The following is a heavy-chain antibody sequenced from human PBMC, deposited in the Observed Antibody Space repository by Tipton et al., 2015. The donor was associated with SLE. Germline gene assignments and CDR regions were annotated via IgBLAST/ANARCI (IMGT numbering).Heavy chain of an antibody. CDR2: INSDGSST. CDR1: GFNFINYW. Sequence: SLRLSCAASGFNFINYWMHWVRQDAVKGLLWVSRINSDGSSTDYADSVKGRFTISRDNSKNTLYLQMNGQRAEDTAVYYCARDRHPWYFDLWGRGTLVTVSS. CDR3: ARDRHPWYFDL. V-gene: IGHV3-74*01. J-gene: IGHJ2*01.